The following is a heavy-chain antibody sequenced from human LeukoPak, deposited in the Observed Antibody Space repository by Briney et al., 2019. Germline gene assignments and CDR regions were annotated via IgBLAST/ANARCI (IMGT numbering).Heavy chain of an antibody. V-gene: IGHV3-30*02. Sequence: GGSLRLSCAASGFTFSSYGMHWVRQAPGKGLEWVAFIRYDGSNKYYADSVKGRFTISRDNSKNTLYLRMNSLRAEDTAVYYCAKDRGSYRHFDYWGQGTLVTVSS. D-gene: IGHD1-26*01. J-gene: IGHJ4*02. CDR3: AKDRGSYRHFDY. CDR2: IRYDGSNK. CDR1: GFTFSSYG.